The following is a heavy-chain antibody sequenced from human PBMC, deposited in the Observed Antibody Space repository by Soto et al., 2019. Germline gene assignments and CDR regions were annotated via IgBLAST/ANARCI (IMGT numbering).Heavy chain of an antibody. CDR2: VYHSGST. CDR3: ATLPPRIVVTVLPIAT. CDR1: GDSISSTHW. Sequence: QVYLHQSGPGLVKPSGTLSLTCAVSGDSISSTHWWTWVRQSPGKGLEWIGEVYHSGSTSYNPSLKSRVNISIAMSNNQFSQKLTSVTAADTAVYYCATLPPRIVVTVLPIATRGQGTLVSVSA. V-gene: IGHV4-4*02. J-gene: IGHJ4*02. D-gene: IGHD2-21*01.